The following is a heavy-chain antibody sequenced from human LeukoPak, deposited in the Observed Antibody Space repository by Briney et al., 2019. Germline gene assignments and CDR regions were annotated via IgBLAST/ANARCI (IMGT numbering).Heavy chain of an antibody. Sequence: SETLSLTCTVSGGSISSYYWSWIRQPPGKGLEWIGYIYYSGSTNYNPSLKSRVTISVDTSKNQISLKLSSVTAADTAVYYCARVRGYNSYYFDYWGQGTLVTVSS. D-gene: IGHD5-24*01. CDR1: GGSISSYY. V-gene: IGHV4-59*01. CDR2: IYYSGST. J-gene: IGHJ4*02. CDR3: ARVRGYNSYYFDY.